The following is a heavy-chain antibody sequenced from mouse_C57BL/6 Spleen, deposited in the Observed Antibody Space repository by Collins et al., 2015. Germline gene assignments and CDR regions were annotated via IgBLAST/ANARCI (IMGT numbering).Heavy chain of an antibody. J-gene: IGHJ2*01. D-gene: IGHD1-1*01. Sequence: VQLQQSGPQLVRPGASVKISCKASGYSFTSYWMHWVKQRPGQGLEWIGMIDPSDSETRLNQKFKDKATLTVDKSSSTAYMQLSSPTSEDSAVYYCARSYYGSSYVFDYWGQGTTLTVSS. CDR2: IDPSDSET. CDR3: ARSYYGSSYVFDY. CDR1: GYSFTSYW. V-gene: IGHV1S126*01.